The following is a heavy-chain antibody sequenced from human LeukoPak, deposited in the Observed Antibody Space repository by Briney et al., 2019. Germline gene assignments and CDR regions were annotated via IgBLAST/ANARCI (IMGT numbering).Heavy chain of an antibody. CDR1: GCTFSANP. Sequence: GGSLRLSCAASGCTFSANPMSWVRQAPGKGLEWVSSISGNGDYTYYADSVKGRLTISRDNSKNTLYVQVNSLRAEDTAVYYCAKGAATKPFDCWGQGTLVTVSS. D-gene: IGHD1-7*01. J-gene: IGHJ4*02. CDR3: AKGAATKPFDC. V-gene: IGHV3-23*01. CDR2: ISGNGDYT.